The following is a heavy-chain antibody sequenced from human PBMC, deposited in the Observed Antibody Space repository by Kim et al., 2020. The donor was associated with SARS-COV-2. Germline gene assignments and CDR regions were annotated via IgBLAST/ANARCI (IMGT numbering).Heavy chain of an antibody. V-gene: IGHV3-21*01. CDR3: ARVRYDLLTGYSTIYYYYGMDG. CDR1: GFTFSSYS. CDR2: ISSSSSYI. J-gene: IGHJ6*02. D-gene: IGHD3-9*01. Sequence: GGSLRLSCAASGFTFSSYSMNWVRQAPGKGLEWVSSISSSSSYIYYAASVKGRFTIPSDNAKNSLYLQMNSLRAEDTAVYYCARVRYDLLTGYSTIYYYYGMDGWGQGTTVTVSS.